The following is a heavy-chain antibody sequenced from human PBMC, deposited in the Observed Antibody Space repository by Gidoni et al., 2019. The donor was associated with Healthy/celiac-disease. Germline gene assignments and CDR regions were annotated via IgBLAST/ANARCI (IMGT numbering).Heavy chain of an antibody. CDR3: ARTNYYDSPRL. J-gene: IGHJ4*02. CDR1: GGTFSSYA. D-gene: IGHD3-22*01. V-gene: IGHV1-69*09. Sequence: QVQLAQSGAEVKKPASSVKVSCKAPGGTFSSYAISWVRQAPGQGLEWMGRIIPILGIANYAQKFQGRVTITADKSTSTAYMELSSLRSEDTAVYYCARTNYYDSPRLWGQGTLVTVSS. CDR2: IIPILGIA.